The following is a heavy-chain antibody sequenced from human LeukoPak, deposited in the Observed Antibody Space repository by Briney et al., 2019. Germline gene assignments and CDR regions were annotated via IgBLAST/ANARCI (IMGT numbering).Heavy chain of an antibody. CDR2: IKEDGSTK. CDR1: EFTFSRYW. CDR3: ARIGYSSSSFDY. D-gene: IGHD6-6*01. Sequence: GGSLRLSCAASEFTFSRYWMSWVRQAPGKGLEWVADIKEDGSTKYYLDSVKGRLTVSRDNAKNSVFLQINSLRAEDTAIYYCARIGYSSSSFDYWGQGTLVTVSS. V-gene: IGHV3-7*03. J-gene: IGHJ4*02.